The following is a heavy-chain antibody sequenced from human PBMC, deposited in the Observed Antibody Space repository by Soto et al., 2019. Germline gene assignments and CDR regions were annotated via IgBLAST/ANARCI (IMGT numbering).Heavy chain of an antibody. V-gene: IGHV4-34*02. D-gene: IGHD6-19*01. CDR2: INPSGST. J-gene: IGHJ4*02. Sequence: QVQLQQWGAGLLKPSETLSLTCAVYGGAFSGYSWSWLRQPPGKGLEWIGGINPSGSTNYNPSLNSRLTISVDKSQTRFSLRLTSGTAADTAVYYCARGRPGYISGWYRDFWGQGTLVTVSS. CDR1: GGAFSGYS. CDR3: ARGRPGYISGWYRDF.